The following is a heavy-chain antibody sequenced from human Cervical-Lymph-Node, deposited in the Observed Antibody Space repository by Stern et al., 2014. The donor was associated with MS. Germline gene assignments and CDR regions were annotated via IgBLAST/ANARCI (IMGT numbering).Heavy chain of an antibody. D-gene: IGHD4-23*01. CDR3: ARTSEWELIYYIDY. V-gene: IGHV3-33*01. CDR2: IWFDGSNK. J-gene: IGHJ4*02. CDR1: GFTFRNYG. Sequence: VQLVESGGGVVQPGTSLRLSCATSGFTFRNYGMHWVRQAPGKGLQWVALIWFDGSNKYYADSVKGRFTISRDNSQNTVYLQMNSLRAEDTAVYYCARTSEWELIYYIDYWGQGTLVTVSS.